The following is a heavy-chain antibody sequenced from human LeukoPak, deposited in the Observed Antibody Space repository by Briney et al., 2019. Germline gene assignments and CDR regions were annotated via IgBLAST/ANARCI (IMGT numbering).Heavy chain of an antibody. CDR3: ARGPTTVTRAFDY. CDR1: GGSFSIYY. V-gene: IGHV4-4*07. CDR2: IYTSGST. J-gene: IGHJ4*02. Sequence: SETLSLTCTVSGGSFSIYYWSWIRQPAGKGLEYIGRIYTSGSTNYNPSLRSRVTMSVDTSNNQFSLKLSSVTAADTAVYYCARGPTTVTRAFDYWGQGTLVTVSS. D-gene: IGHD4-17*01.